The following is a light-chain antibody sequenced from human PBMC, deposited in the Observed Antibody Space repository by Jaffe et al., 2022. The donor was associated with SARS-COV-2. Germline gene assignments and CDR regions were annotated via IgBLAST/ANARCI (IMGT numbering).Light chain of an antibody. CDR1: QSVSRSY. Sequence: EIVLTQSPGTLSLSPGERATLSCRASQSVSRSYLAWYQQKPGQTPRLLIYGASNRATGIPDRFSGSGSGTDFTLIINRLEPEDFAVYYCHQYGGSPQAFGQGTQVEI. CDR3: HQYGGSPQA. V-gene: IGKV3-20*01. CDR2: GAS. J-gene: IGKJ1*01.